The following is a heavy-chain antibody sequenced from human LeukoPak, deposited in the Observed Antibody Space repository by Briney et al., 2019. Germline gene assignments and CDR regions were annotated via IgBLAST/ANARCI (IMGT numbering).Heavy chain of an antibody. Sequence: GGSLRLSCAASGFTVSSNYMSWVRQAPGKGLEWVSTISGSGGSTYYADSVKGRFTISRDNSKNTPYLQMNSLRAEDTAAYYCAKGSRAQGYYFDFWGQGTLVTVSS. D-gene: IGHD3-10*01. CDR2: ISGSGGST. CDR3: AKGSRAQGYYFDF. V-gene: IGHV3-23*01. J-gene: IGHJ4*02. CDR1: GFTVSSNY.